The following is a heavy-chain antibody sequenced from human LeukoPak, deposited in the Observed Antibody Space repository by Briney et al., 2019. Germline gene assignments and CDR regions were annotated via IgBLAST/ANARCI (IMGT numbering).Heavy chain of an antibody. CDR1: GFTFSSYA. Sequence: GGSLRLSCAASGFTFSSYAMRWVREAPGKGVEGVSAISGSAFSTYYAHSVKSRFTISRDHSKNTLYLQMNSLRAHDTAVYYCAKSSGYYYDSSGYVPFDYWGQGPLVTVSS. V-gene: IGHV3-23*01. CDR2: ISGSAFST. CDR3: AKSSGYYYDSSGYVPFDY. J-gene: IGHJ4*02. D-gene: IGHD3-22*01.